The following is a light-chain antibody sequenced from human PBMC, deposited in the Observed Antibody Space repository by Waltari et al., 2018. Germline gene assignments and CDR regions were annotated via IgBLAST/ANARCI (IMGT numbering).Light chain of an antibody. V-gene: IGKV1-5*01. CDR1: EDINTW. J-gene: IGKJ4*01. CDR3: QHYKNFPLT. Sequence: DVQMTQSPSTLSASVGDRVTITCRASEDINTWLAWYQQKPGKAPKPLISDAASLKSGVPSRFSGSGSGTDFTLTITSMQPDYFATYYCQHYKNFPLTFGGGTNVEV. CDR2: DAA.